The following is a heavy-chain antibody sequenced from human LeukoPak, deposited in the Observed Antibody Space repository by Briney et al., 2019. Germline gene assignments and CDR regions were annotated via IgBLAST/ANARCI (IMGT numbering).Heavy chain of an antibody. CDR2: IKQDGSEK. V-gene: IGHV3-7*01. CDR1: GFTFSSYW. D-gene: IGHD5-12*01. Sequence: PGGSLRLSCAASGFTFSSYWMSWVRQAPGKGLEWVANIKQDGSEKYYVDSVKGRLTISRDNAKNSLYLQMNSLRAEDTAVYYCARDHVATITAPFDYWGQGTLVTVSS. CDR3: ARDHVATITAPFDY. J-gene: IGHJ4*02.